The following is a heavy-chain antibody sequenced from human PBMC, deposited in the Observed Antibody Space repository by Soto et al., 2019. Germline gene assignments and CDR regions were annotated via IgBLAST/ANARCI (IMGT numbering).Heavy chain of an antibody. J-gene: IGHJ6*02. V-gene: IGHV4-31*03. CDR3: ARGNGGAYYYGMDV. Sequence: TLSLTCTVSGGSISSGGYYWSWIRQHPGKGLEWIGYIYYSGSTYYNPSLKSRVTISVDTSKNQFSLKLSSVTAADTAVYYCARGNGGAYYYGMDVWGQGTTVTVSS. D-gene: IGHD2-21*01. CDR1: GGSISSGGYY. CDR2: IYYSGST.